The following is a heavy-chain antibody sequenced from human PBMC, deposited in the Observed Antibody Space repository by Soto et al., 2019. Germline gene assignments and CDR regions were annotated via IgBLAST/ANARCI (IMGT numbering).Heavy chain of an antibody. D-gene: IGHD4-17*01. CDR3: ARGTTVTNFDY. CDR2: IYYSGST. CDR1: GGSISSGGYY. V-gene: IGHV4-31*03. J-gene: IGHJ4*02. Sequence: PSETLSLTCTVSGGSISSGGYYWSWIRQHPGKGLEWIGYIYYSGSTYYNPSLKSRVTISVDTSKNQFSLKLSYVTAADTAVYYCARGTTVTNFDYWGQGTLVTVSS.